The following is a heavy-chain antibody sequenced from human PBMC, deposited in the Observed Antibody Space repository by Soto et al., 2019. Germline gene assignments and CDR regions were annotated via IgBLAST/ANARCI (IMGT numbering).Heavy chain of an antibody. D-gene: IGHD6-13*01. CDR3: ASGQQRRNFDY. CDR1: GYTFTSYY. CDR2: INPSGGST. Sequence: QVQLVQSGAEVKKPGASVKVSCKASGYTFTSYYMHWVRQAPGQGLEWMGLINPSGGSTSYAQKVQGRVTMTRDTSTSTVYMELSSLRSEDTAVYYCASGQQRRNFDYWGQGTLVTVSS. J-gene: IGHJ4*02. V-gene: IGHV1-46*01.